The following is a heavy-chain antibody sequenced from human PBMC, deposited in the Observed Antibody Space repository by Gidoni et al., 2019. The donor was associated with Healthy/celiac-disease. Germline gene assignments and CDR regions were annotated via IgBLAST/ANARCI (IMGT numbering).Heavy chain of an antibody. CDR2: INHSGST. J-gene: IGHJ2*01. CDR1: GGSFSGYY. Sequence: QVQLQQWGAGLLKPSESLYLTCAGYGGSFSGYYGSWIRRPPGQGLEWIGEINHSGSTNYSPSLKSRVTISVDTSKHQFSLTLSSVTAADTAVYYCARPTEGLLVTPFYCYFDLWGRGTLVTVSS. CDR3: ARPTEGLLVTPFYCYFDL. D-gene: IGHD3-3*01. V-gene: IGHV4-34*01.